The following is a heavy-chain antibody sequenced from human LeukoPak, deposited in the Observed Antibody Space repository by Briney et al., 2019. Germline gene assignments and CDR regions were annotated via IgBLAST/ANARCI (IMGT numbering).Heavy chain of an antibody. CDR3: ARSTGGFGYSYAINY. D-gene: IGHD5-18*01. CDR2: IIPIFGTA. J-gene: IGHJ4*02. V-gene: IGHV1-69*05. CDR1: GGTFSSYA. Sequence: SVKVSCKASGGTFSSYAISWVRQAPGQGLEWMGGIIPIFGTANYAQTFQGRVTNTTNESTSTAYMELSSLRSGDTAVYYCARSTGGFGYSYAINYWGQGTLVTVSS.